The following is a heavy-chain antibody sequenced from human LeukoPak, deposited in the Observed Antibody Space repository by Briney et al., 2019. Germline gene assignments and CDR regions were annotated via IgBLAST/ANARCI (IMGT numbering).Heavy chain of an antibody. D-gene: IGHD1-20*01. CDR2: ISSSGSTI. V-gene: IGHV3-11*04. J-gene: IGHJ4*02. Sequence: GKSLRLSCAASEFTFSDYYMSWIRQAPGKGLECISYISSSGSTIYYADSVKGRFTISRDNAKNSLYLQMNSLRAEDTAVYYCARGPSGGNNLWMDYWGQGTLVTVSS. CDR1: EFTFSDYY. CDR3: ARGPSGGNNLWMDY.